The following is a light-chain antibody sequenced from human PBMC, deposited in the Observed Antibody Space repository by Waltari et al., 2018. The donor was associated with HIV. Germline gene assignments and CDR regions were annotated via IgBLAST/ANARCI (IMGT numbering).Light chain of an antibody. Sequence: QSVLAQPPSASGTPGQRVTIACSGSTSNIGGNTVSWYQQPPGTAPKLLSYSNNERPSGVPDRVSGSTSGTSASLVISGLQAEDEADYYCAAWDDSLKGGAFGTGTKVTVL. CDR2: SNN. V-gene: IGLV1-44*01. CDR1: TSNIGGNT. J-gene: IGLJ1*01. CDR3: AAWDDSLKGGA.